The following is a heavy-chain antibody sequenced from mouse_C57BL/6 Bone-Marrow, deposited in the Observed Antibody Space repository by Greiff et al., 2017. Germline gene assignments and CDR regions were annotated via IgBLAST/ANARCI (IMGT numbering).Heavy chain of an antibody. D-gene: IGHD2-5*01. CDR3: ARGVYSNYGAY. CDR1: GYTFTSYW. J-gene: IGHJ3*01. Sequence: QVQLQQPGAALVRPGSSVKLSCKASGYTFTSYWMDWVKQRPGQGLEWIGNIYPSDSETHYNQKFKDKATLTVDKSSSTAYMQLSSLTSDDSAVYYCARGVYSNYGAYWGQGTLVTVSA. V-gene: IGHV1-61*01. CDR2: IYPSDSET.